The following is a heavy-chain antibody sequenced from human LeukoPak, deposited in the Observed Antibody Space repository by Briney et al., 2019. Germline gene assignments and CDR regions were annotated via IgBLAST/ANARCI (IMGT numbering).Heavy chain of an antibody. V-gene: IGHV3-48*03. CDR3: ARGLVRGAFDY. Sequence: GGSLRLSCAASGFTFSSYEMNWVRQAPGKGLEWVSYISSSGSTIYYADSVKGRFTISRDNAKNSLYLQMNSLRAEDTAVYYCARGLVRGAFDYWGQGTLVTVSS. CDR2: ISSSGSTI. CDR1: GFTFSSYE. D-gene: IGHD3-10*01. J-gene: IGHJ4*02.